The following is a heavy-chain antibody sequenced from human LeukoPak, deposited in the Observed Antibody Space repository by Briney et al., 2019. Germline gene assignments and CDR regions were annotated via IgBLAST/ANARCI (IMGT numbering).Heavy chain of an antibody. CDR1: RCTFSYFA. V-gene: IGHV3-30*18. CDR3: AKDPHSSSWYYFDS. Sequence: GRSLRLSCAASRCTFSYFAMHWVRQAPGKGLEWVAVLSDDGSNKFYADSVKGRFTISRDNSKNTLYLQMNSLRAEDTAFYYCAKDPHSSSWYYFDSWGQGTLVTVSS. CDR2: LSDDGSNK. D-gene: IGHD6-13*01. J-gene: IGHJ4*02.